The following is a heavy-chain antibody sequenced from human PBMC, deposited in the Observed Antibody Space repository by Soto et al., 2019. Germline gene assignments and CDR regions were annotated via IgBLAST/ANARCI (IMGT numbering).Heavy chain of an antibody. D-gene: IGHD3-3*01. J-gene: IGHJ3*02. V-gene: IGHV1-69*01. CDR3: AGHGDFTSTRPRGPCDI. CDR2: IVPLFGTT. Sequence: QVQLVQAGAEVKKPGSSVKVSCKASGGTFSSYTFSWVLQAPGQGLEWMGGIVPLFGTTNNAKIFQGRVTISADESNSTLYMELRSLRSEDSATYYWAGHGDFTSTRPRGPCDIWGQGTVIPVSS. CDR1: GGTFSSYT.